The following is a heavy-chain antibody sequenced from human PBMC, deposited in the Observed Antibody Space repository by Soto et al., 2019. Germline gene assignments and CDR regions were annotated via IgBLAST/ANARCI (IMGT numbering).Heavy chain of an antibody. V-gene: IGHV4-59*08. CDR3: ARRYGGNLDY. CDR2: IYYSGST. D-gene: IGHD1-26*01. CDR1: GDFISSYY. J-gene: IGHJ4*02. Sequence: SETLSLTYSVSGDFISSYYCSWIRQPPGKGLEWIGYIYYSGSTNYNPSLKSRVTISVDTSKNQFSLKLSSVTAADTAVYYCARRYGGNLDYWGQGTLVTVSS.